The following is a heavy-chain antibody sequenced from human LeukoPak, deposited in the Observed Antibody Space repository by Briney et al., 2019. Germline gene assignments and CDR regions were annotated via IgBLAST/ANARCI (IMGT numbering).Heavy chain of an antibody. J-gene: IGHJ6*03. CDR3: AKAEGSSWTLHYYYYMDV. CDR2: ISGSGGST. Sequence: GGSLRLSCAASGFTFSSYAMSWVRQAPGKGLEWVSAISGSGGSTYYADSVKGRFTISRDNSKNTLYLQMNSLRAEDTAVYYCAKAEGSSWTLHYYYYMDVWGKGTTVTVSS. CDR1: GFTFSSYA. V-gene: IGHV3-23*01. D-gene: IGHD6-13*01.